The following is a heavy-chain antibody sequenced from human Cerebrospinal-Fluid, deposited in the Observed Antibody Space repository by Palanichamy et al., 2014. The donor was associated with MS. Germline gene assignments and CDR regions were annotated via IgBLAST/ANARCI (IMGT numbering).Heavy chain of an antibody. J-gene: IGHJ4*02. V-gene: IGHV4-34*01. D-gene: IGHD2-15*01. Sequence: NYNPSLESRVTISVDTSKNQFSLKLSSATVADTAVYYCARGGACSADSCSILSLDSWGQGTLVTVSS. CDR3: ARGGACSADSCSILSLDS.